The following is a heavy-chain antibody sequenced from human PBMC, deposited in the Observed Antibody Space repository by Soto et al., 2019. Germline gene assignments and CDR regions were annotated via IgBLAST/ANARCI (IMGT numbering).Heavy chain of an antibody. V-gene: IGHV3-7*01. D-gene: IGHD2-2*01. CDR1: GFTFSSYW. J-gene: IGHJ4*02. CDR3: ARDYCSSTSCPMYYFDY. CDR2: TKQDGSEK. Sequence: GGSLRLSCAASGFTFSSYWMSWVRQAPGKGLEWVANTKQDGSEKYYVDSVKGRFTISRDNAKNSLYLQMNSLRAEDTAVYYCARDYCSSTSCPMYYFDYWGQGTLVTVSS.